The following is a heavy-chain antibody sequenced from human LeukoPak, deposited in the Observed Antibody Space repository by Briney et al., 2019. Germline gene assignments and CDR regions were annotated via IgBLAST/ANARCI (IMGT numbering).Heavy chain of an antibody. CDR2: SKNKLNGYTI. Sequence: GGSLRLSCAASGFTFSHAWMSWVRQAPGKGLEWVGRSKNKLNGYTIEYAASVKGRFTISRDDSKKSLYLQMDSLKTEDTAMYYCVRWDSGSPGDWGQGTLVTVSS. V-gene: IGHV3-72*01. D-gene: IGHD1-26*01. CDR1: GFTFSHAW. J-gene: IGHJ4*02. CDR3: VRWDSGSPGD.